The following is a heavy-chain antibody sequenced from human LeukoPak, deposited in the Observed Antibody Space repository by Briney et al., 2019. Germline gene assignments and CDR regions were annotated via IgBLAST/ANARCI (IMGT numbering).Heavy chain of an antibody. J-gene: IGHJ4*02. D-gene: IGHD5-18*01. Sequence: SQTLSLTCAVSGGSISSGGYSWSWIRQPPGKGLEWIGYIYHSGSTYYNPSLKSRVTISVDRSKNQFSLKLSSVTAADTAVYYCARGAIQLLVGFDYWGQGTLVTVSS. CDR3: ARGAIQLLVGFDY. V-gene: IGHV4-30-2*01. CDR2: IYHSGST. CDR1: GGSISSGGYS.